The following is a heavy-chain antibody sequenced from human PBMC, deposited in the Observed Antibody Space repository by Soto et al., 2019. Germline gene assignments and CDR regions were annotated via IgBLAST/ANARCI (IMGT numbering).Heavy chain of an antibody. V-gene: IGHV1-18*01. D-gene: IGHD3-16*01. CDR2: ISGYNGHT. Sequence: ASVKVCCKASGYTFNTYGICWVRQAPGQGLEWMGWISGYNGHTKYAQKFQGRVTMTTDTSTSTVHMDLRSLRSDDTAVYYCAREGEMPYYYYGLDVWGQGTTVTVSS. J-gene: IGHJ6*02. CDR3: AREGEMPYYYYGLDV. CDR1: GYTFNTYG.